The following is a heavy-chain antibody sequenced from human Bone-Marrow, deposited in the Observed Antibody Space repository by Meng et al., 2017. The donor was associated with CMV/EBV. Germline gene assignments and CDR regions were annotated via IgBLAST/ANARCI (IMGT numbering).Heavy chain of an antibody. CDR3: AREDDFWSGLDY. Sequence: GESLKISCAASGFTVSSNYMSWVRQAPGKGLEWVSVIYSGGSTYYADSVKGRFTISRDNSKNTLYLQMNSLRAEDTAVYYCAREDDFWSGLDYWGQGTLVTVSS. D-gene: IGHD3-3*01. J-gene: IGHJ4*02. CDR1: GFTVSSNY. V-gene: IGHV3-66*02. CDR2: IYSGGST.